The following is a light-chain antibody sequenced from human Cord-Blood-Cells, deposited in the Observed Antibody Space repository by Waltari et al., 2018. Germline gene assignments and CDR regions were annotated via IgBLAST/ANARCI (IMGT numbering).Light chain of an antibody. CDR1: SSNIGSNY. Sequence: QSVLTQPPSASGTPGQRVTISCSGSSSNIGSNYVYWYQQLPGTAPKLLIYRNTQVPGGLPDQFSGSEAGTSSSLASSGLRSEDEADYYCAAWDDSLSGPVFGGGTKLTVL. CDR2: RNT. J-gene: IGLJ3*02. V-gene: IGLV1-47*01. CDR3: AAWDDSLSGPV.